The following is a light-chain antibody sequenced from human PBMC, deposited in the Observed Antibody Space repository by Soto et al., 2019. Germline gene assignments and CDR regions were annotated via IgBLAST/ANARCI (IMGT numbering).Light chain of an antibody. V-gene: IGLV1-51*01. J-gene: IGLJ2*01. Sequence: QSELTQPPSVSAAPGQKVTISCSGSSSNIGNNYVSWYQQLPRTAPKLLIYDNNKRPSGIPDRSAGSKSGTSATLGITGLQTGDEADYYCGTWDSSLSAVVFGGGTKLTVL. CDR2: DNN. CDR1: SSNIGNNY. CDR3: GTWDSSLSAVV.